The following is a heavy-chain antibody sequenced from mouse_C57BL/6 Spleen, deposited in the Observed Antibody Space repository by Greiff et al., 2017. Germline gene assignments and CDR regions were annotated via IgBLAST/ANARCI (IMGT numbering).Heavy chain of an antibody. CDR1: GYAFSSSW. CDR3: AREIYYYGSSYAPYAMDY. Sequence: QVQLQQSGPELVKPGASVKISCKASGYAFSSSWMNWVKQRPGKGLEWIGRIYPGDGDTNYNGKFKGKATLTADKSSSTAYMQLSSLTSEDSAVYFCAREIYYYGSSYAPYAMDYWGQGTSVTVSS. CDR2: IYPGDGDT. J-gene: IGHJ4*01. D-gene: IGHD1-1*01. V-gene: IGHV1-82*01.